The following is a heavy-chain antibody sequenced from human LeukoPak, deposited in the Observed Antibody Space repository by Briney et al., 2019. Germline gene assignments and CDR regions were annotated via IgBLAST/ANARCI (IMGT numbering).Heavy chain of an antibody. Sequence: SETLSLTCTVSGGSISGYYWSWIRQPAGKGLEWIGRISTSGSTDYNPSLKSRVTMSVDTSKNQFSLKLSSVTAADTAVYYCAREVGAVAGTRYFQHWGQGTLVTVSS. D-gene: IGHD6-19*01. V-gene: IGHV4-4*07. J-gene: IGHJ1*01. CDR3: AREVGAVAGTRYFQH. CDR2: ISTSGST. CDR1: GGSISGYY.